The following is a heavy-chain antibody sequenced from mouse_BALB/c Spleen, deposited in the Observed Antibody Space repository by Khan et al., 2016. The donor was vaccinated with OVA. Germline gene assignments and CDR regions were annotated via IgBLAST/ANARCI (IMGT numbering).Heavy chain of an antibody. D-gene: IGHD3-1*01. CDR3: ARSEGLPFAY. V-gene: IGHV3-2*02. CDR1: GYSITSDYA. Sequence: EVQLVESGPGLVKPSQSLSLTCTVTGYSITSDYAWNWIRQFPGNKLEWMGYMGYSGTTSYNPSLKSRISITRDTSKNQIFLQLNSVTTGDTATYYCARSEGLPFAYWGQGTLVTVSA. CDR2: MGYSGTT. J-gene: IGHJ3*01.